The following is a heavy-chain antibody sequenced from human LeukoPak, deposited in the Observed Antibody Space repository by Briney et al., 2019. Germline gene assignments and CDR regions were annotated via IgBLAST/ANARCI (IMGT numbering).Heavy chain of an antibody. V-gene: IGHV3-64D*06. CDR2: ISSNGGSR. Sequence: GGSLRLSCAASGFTFSTYAMHWVRQAPGKGLEYVSAISSNGGSRYYADSVKGRFTISRDNSKNTLYLQMSSLRAEDTAVYYCVVQGWVFRAPTQYYFDYWGQGTLVTVSS. D-gene: IGHD1-1*01. J-gene: IGHJ4*02. CDR1: GFTFSTYA. CDR3: VVQGWVFRAPTQYYFDY.